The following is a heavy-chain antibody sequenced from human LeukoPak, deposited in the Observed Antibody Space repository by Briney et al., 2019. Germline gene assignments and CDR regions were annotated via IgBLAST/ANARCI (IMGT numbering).Heavy chain of an antibody. CDR1: GLTFSSYA. CDR2: INTGGKT. CDR3: AKSDC. J-gene: IGHJ4*02. V-gene: IGHV3-23*01. Sequence: GGSLRLSCAASGLTFSSYATSWVRQAPGKGLEWVSTINTGGKTYYADSVKGRFTISRDNSKNTLYLQMNSLRAEDTAVYYCAKSDCWGQGTLVTVSS.